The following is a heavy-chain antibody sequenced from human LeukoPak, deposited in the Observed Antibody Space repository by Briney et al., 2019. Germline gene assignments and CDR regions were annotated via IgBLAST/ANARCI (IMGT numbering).Heavy chain of an antibody. J-gene: IGHJ5*02. V-gene: IGHV3-74*01. CDR2: INTDGSST. Sequence: RGSLRLSCAASGFTFSSYWMHWVRQAPEKGLVWVSRINTDGSSTTYADSVEGRFTISRDNAKNTLFLQMNSLRAEDTAVYYCARDVYGRFDPWGQGTLVTVSS. D-gene: IGHD2/OR15-2a*01. CDR3: ARDVYGRFDP. CDR1: GFTFSSYW.